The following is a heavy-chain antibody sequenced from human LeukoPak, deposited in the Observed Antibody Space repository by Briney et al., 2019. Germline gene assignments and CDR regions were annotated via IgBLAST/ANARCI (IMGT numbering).Heavy chain of an antibody. J-gene: IGHJ1*01. CDR3: ARRRYYDGSGYLE. CDR2: IYYSGRT. D-gene: IGHD3-22*01. CDR1: GDSVSRSDSY. V-gene: IGHV4-39*01. Sequence: SETLSPTCSVSGDSVSRSDSYWDWIRQPPGKGLEWIGTIYYSGRTYYSPSLKSRVTMSVDPSNNQFSLDLRSVTAADTALYYCARRRYYDGSGYLEWGQGTLLSVSS.